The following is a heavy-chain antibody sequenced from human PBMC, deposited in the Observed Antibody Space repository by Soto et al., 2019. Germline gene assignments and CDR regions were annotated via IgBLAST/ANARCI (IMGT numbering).Heavy chain of an antibody. CDR1: GGTFSSYA. D-gene: IGHD6-6*01. CDR3: AARASPSSSSWGSWFDP. V-gene: IGHV1-69*13. CDR2: IIPIFGTA. Sequence: SVKVSCKASGGTFSSYAISWVRQAPGQGLEWMGGIIPIFGTANYAQKFQGRVTITADESTSTAYMELSSLRSEDTAVYYCAARASPSSSSWGSWFDPWGQGTLVTVSS. J-gene: IGHJ5*02.